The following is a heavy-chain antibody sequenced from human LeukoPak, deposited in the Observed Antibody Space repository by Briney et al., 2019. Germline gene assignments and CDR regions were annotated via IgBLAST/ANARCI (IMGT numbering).Heavy chain of an antibody. CDR3: ARDFADGGGFDI. V-gene: IGHV3-21*01. Sequence: SGGSLRLSCAASGFPFRSYSMNWVRQAPGKGLEWVSSISSSSTHIYYADSVEGRFTISRDNAKTSLYLQMNSLRDEDTAIYYCARDFADGGGFDIWGQGTLVTVSS. D-gene: IGHD4-23*01. J-gene: IGHJ3*02. CDR2: ISSSSTHI. CDR1: GFPFRSYS.